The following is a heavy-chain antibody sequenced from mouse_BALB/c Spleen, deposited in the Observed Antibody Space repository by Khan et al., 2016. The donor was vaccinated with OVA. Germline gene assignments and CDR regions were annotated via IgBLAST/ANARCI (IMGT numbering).Heavy chain of an antibody. D-gene: IGHD2-14*01. V-gene: IGHV2-6-4*01. J-gene: IGHJ4*01. CDR3: ARASYRYDSSYTMDY. Sequence: QVQLKESGPGLVAPSQSLSITCTVSGFSLSRYNIHWVRQPPGKGLEWLGMIWGGGGTDYNSTLKYRLSISKDNSKSQVFLKMNSFQTDDSAMYYWARASYRYDSSYTMDYWGQGTSVTVSS. CDR1: GFSLSRYN. CDR2: IWGGGGT.